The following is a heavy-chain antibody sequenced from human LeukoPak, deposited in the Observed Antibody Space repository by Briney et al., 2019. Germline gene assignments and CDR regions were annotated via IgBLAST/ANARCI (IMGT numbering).Heavy chain of an antibody. CDR2: INHSGST. J-gene: IGHJ5*02. Sequence: SETLSLTCAVYGGSFSGYYWSWIRQPPGKGLEWIGEINHSGSTNYNPSLKSRVTISVDTSKNQFSLKLSSVTAADTAVYYCACLSTSCLNWFDPWGQGTLVTVSS. D-gene: IGHD2-2*01. V-gene: IGHV4-34*01. CDR3: ACLSTSCLNWFDP. CDR1: GGSFSGYY.